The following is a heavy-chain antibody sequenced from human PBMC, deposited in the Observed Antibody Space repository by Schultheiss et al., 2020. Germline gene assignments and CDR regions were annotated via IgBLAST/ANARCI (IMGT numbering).Heavy chain of an antibody. V-gene: IGHV1-46*01. D-gene: IGHD3-10*01. CDR2: INPSGGST. J-gene: IGHJ6*02. CDR3: ARVLSHYYGSGSYYNSYYYYYGMDV. CDR1: GYTFTSYA. Sequence: ASVKVSCKASGYTFTSYAMHWVRQAPGQGLEWMGIINPSGGSTSYAQKFQGRVTMTRDTSTSTVYMELSSLRSEDTAVYYCARVLSHYYGSGSYYNSYYYYYGMDVWGQGTTVTVSS.